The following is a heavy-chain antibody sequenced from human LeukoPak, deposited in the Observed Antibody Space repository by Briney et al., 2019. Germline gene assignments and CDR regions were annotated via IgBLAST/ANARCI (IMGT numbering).Heavy chain of an antibody. CDR1: GFTFRTSA. V-gene: IGHV3-48*02. J-gene: IGHJ4*02. CDR2: ISTGGTGT. CDR3: ARDPNVVVPAAPDY. Sequence: PGGSLRLSCAASGFTFRTSAMSWVRQAPGKGLEWVSGISTGGTGTYYADSVKGRFTISRDNAKNSLYLQMNSLRDEDTAVYYCARDPNVVVPAAPDYWGQGTLVTVSS. D-gene: IGHD2-2*01.